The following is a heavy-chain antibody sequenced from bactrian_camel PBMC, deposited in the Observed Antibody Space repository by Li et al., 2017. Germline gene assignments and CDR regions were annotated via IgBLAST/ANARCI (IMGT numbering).Heavy chain of an antibody. CDR1: GFTFSIHG. J-gene: IGHJ4*01. D-gene: IGHD1*01. CDR3: AARWGIDCPPEKERYTY. CDR2: INSGGEAT. Sequence: VQLVESGGGLVQPGGSLRLSCVASGFTFSIHGMSWVRQAPGKGLEWVSSINSGGEATSYGRFTISRDNAKNTLYLQMNSLNPEDTAMYFCAARWGIDCPPEKERYTYWAQGTQVTVS. V-gene: IGHV3S40*01.